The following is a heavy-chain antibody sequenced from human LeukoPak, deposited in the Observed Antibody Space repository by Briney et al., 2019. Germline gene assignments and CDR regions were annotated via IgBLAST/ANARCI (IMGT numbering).Heavy chain of an antibody. CDR2: IYYSGIT. Sequence: KPSETLSLTCAVSGVPISSYYWSWIRQPPGKGLEWIRYIYYSGITNYNPSLMSRFTISVDTSKNQFSLKLSSVTAADTAVYYCAGSRGSWLNWFDLGGQGTLATVSS. D-gene: IGHD2-15*01. V-gene: IGHV4-59*03. J-gene: IGHJ5*02. CDR3: AGSRGSWLNWFDL. CDR1: GVPISSYY.